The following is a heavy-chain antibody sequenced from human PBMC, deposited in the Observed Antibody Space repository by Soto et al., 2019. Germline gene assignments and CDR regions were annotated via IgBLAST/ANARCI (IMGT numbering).Heavy chain of an antibody. D-gene: IGHD6-19*01. CDR3: ARARKAVAGMGAFDI. CDR1: GFTFSDYY. Sequence: GGSLRLSCAASGFTFSDYYMSWIRQAPGKGLEWVAVISYDGSNKYYADSVKGRFTISRDNSKNTLYLQMNSLRAEDTAVYYCARARKAVAGMGAFDIWGQGTMVTVSS. J-gene: IGHJ3*02. V-gene: IGHV3-30*03. CDR2: ISYDGSNK.